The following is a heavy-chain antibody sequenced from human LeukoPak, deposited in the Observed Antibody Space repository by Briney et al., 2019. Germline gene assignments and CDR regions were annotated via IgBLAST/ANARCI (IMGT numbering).Heavy chain of an antibody. J-gene: IGHJ4*02. CDR1: GFTFSSYA. CDR2: ISGSGGST. Sequence: GGSLRLSCAASGFTFSSYAMSWVRQAPGKGLEWVSAISGSGGSTYYADSVKGRFTVPRDNSKNTLYLQMNSLRAEDTAVYYCTRKTPGRAPFDYWGQGTLVTVSS. V-gene: IGHV3-23*01. CDR3: TRKTPGRAPFDY. D-gene: IGHD2-15*01.